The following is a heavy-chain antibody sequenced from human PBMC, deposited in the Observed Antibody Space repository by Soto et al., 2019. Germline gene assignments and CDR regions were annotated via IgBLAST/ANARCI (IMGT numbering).Heavy chain of an antibody. J-gene: IGHJ6*02. CDR1: GYTFTSYG. Sequence: ASVEVSCQXSGYTFTSYGISWVRQAPGQGLEWKGWISAYNSNTNYAQKPQGRVTMTTDTSTSTAYMELRSLRSDVTAVYYCARDSSSWYHYYYGMDVWGQGTTVTVSS. CDR2: ISAYNSNT. D-gene: IGHD6-13*01. CDR3: ARDSSSWYHYYYGMDV. V-gene: IGHV1-18*04.